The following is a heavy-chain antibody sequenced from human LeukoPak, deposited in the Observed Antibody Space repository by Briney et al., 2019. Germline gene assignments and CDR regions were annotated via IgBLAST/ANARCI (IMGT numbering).Heavy chain of an antibody. CDR2: IIPIFGTA. CDR1: GGTFSSYA. J-gene: IGHJ4*02. V-gene: IGHV1-69*05. Sequence: SVKVSCKASGGTFSSYAISWVRQAPGQGLEWMGGIIPIFGTANYAQKFQGRVTITTDESTSTAYMELSSLRSEDTAVYYCARSKVAVTLFDYWGQGTLVTVSS. D-gene: IGHD4-11*01. CDR3: ARSKVAVTLFDY.